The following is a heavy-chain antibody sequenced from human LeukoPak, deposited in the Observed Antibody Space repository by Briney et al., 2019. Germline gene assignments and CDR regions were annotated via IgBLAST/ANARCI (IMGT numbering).Heavy chain of an antibody. CDR1: GGTFISYA. D-gene: IGHD5-18*01. CDR2: IIPIFGRA. CDR3: ARDSAPGDTYGLLGIDS. V-gene: IGHV1-69*05. Sequence: GASVKVSCKASGGTFISYAISWVRQAPGQGLEWMGGIIPIFGRANYAQKFQGRVTITTDESTSTAYMEMSSLRSEDTAVYYCARDSAPGDTYGLLGIDSWGQGTLVTVSS. J-gene: IGHJ4*02.